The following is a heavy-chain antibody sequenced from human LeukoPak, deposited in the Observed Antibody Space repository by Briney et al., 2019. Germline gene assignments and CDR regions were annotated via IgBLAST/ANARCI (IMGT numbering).Heavy chain of an antibody. V-gene: IGHV3-64*01. CDR2: ISSNGGST. CDR3: SAYFDY. CDR1: GFTFRSYN. Sequence: GGSLRLSCAASGFTFRSYNMHWVRQAPGKGLEYVSTISSNGGSTYYANSVKGRFTISRDNSKNTLYLQMGSLRAEDMAVYYCSAYFDYWGQGTLVTVSS. J-gene: IGHJ4*02.